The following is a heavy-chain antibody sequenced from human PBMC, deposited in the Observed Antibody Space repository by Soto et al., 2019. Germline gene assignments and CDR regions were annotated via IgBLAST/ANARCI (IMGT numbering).Heavy chain of an antibody. D-gene: IGHD3-10*01. J-gene: IGHJ4*02. CDR3: AREISLSAGSYFDY. CDR1: GFTFNTYN. CDR2: ISSSSYTI. V-gene: IGHV3-48*02. Sequence: LRLSCTASGFTFNTYNMNWVRQAPGKGLEWVSYISSSSYTIKYADSVEGRFTVSRDNGKKSLYLQMNSLRDEDTAVYFCAREISLSAGSYFDYWGQGTLVTVAS.